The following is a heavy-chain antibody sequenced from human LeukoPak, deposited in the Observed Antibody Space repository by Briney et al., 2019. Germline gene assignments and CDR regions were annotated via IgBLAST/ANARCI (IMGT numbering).Heavy chain of an antibody. CDR2: INGDGGST. Sequence: PGGSLRLSCAASGFTFSTYWMHWVRQAPGKGLVLVSRINGDGGSTTYADSVKGRFTISRDNAKNTVYLQMNSLRAEDTAVYYCAGDLDFWTGSKGGYWGQGTLVTVSS. CDR3: AGDLDFWTGSKGGY. V-gene: IGHV3-74*01. J-gene: IGHJ4*02. D-gene: IGHD3/OR15-3a*01. CDR1: GFTFSTYW.